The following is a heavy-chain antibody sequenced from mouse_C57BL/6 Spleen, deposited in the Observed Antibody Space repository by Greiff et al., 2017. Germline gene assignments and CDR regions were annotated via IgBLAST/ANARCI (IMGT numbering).Heavy chain of an antibody. CDR1: GYTFTSYW. J-gene: IGHJ4*01. Sequence: QVQLKQPGAELVKPGASVKLSCKASGYTFTSYWMHWVKQRPGQGLEWIGMIHPNSGSTNDNEKVKSKATLTVDKSSSTAYMQLSILTSEDSAVYYCARDRVERGAIDYWGQGTSVTVSS. CDR2: IHPNSGST. V-gene: IGHV1-64*01. CDR3: ARDRVERGAIDY.